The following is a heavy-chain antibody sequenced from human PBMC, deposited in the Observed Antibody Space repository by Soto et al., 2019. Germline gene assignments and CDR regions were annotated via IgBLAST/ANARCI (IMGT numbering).Heavy chain of an antibody. CDR1: GFTFSSYS. V-gene: IGHV3-21*01. CDR2: ISSSSSYI. J-gene: IGHJ4*02. D-gene: IGHD3-10*01. Sequence: GGSLRLSCAASGFTFSSYSMNWVRQAPGKGLEWVSSISSSSSYIYYADSVKGRFTISRDNAKNSLYLQMNSLRAEDTAVYYTARDVLLWFGELLGPFDYWGQGTLVTVSS. CDR3: ARDVLLWFGELLGPFDY.